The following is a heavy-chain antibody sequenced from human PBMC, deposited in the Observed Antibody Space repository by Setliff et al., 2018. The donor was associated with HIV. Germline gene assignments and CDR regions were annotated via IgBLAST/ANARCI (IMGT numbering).Heavy chain of an antibody. V-gene: IGHV3-74*01. CDR3: VRIGIAATIDL. J-gene: IGHJ4*02. Sequence: GGSLRLSCAASGFILSPYWMHWVRQLPGKGLAWVARIKSDGTTTDYADSEKGRFTISRDNVENTVYLQMSSLRVEDTGVFFCVRIGIAATIDLWGQGALVTVS. D-gene: IGHD1-1*01. CDR2: IKSDGTTT. CDR1: GFILSPYW.